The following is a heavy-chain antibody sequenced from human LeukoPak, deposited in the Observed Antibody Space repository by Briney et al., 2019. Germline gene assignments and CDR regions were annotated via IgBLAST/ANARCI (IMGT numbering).Heavy chain of an antibody. J-gene: IGHJ6*03. D-gene: IGHD3-3*01. CDR2: ISSSSSSI. CDR3: ARGSDFWSGYFLYFYMDV. V-gene: IGHV3-48*04. CDR1: GFTFITYS. Sequence: PGGSLRLSCAASGFTFITYSMSWVRQAPGKGLEWLSYISSSSSSIYYADSVKGRFTISRDNAKNSLYLQMNSLRAEDTAVYYCARGSDFWSGYFLYFYMDVWGKGTTVTVSS.